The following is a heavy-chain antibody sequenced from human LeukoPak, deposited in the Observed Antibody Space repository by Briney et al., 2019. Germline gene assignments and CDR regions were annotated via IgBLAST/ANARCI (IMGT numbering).Heavy chain of an antibody. V-gene: IGHV1-18*01. D-gene: IGHD5-12*01. CDR3: ARDLARGYPVYYFDY. CDR1: GYTFTSYG. CDR2: ISAYNGNT. Sequence: ASVKVSCKASGYTFTSYGISWVRQAPGQGLEWMGWISAYNGNTNYAQKLQGRVTMTRDTSTSTVYMELSSLRSEDTAVYYCARDLARGYPVYYFDYWGQGTLVTVSS. J-gene: IGHJ4*02.